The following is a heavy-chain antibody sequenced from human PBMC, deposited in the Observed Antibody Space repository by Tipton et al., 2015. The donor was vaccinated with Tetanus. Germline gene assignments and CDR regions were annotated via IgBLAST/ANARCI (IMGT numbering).Heavy chain of an antibody. D-gene: IGHD6-19*01. V-gene: IGHV4-4*02. J-gene: IGHJ4*02. Sequence: TLSLTCAVSGGSISSSNWWSWVRQPPGKGLEWIGEIYHSGSTNYNPSLKSRVTISVDKSKNQFSLKLSSVTAADTAVYYCARDSSGWYGAFDYWGQEPLVTVSS. CDR1: GGSISSSNW. CDR3: ARDSSGWYGAFDY. CDR2: IYHSGST.